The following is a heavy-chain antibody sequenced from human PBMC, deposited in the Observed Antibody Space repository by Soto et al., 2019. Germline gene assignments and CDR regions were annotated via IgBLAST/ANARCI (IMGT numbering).Heavy chain of an antibody. Sequence: SETLSLTCAVYGGSFSGYYWSWIRQPPGKGLEWIGEINHSGSTNYNPSLKSRVTISVDTSKNQFSLKLSSVTAADTAVYYCARGFLAAAGFSPIGFDYWGQGTLVTVSS. J-gene: IGHJ4*02. CDR3: ARGFLAAAGFSPIGFDY. CDR1: GGSFSGYY. D-gene: IGHD6-13*01. CDR2: INHSGST. V-gene: IGHV4-34*01.